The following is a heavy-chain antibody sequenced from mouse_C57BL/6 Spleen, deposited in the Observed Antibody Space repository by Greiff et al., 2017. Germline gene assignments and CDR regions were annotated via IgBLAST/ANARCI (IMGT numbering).Heavy chain of an antibody. D-gene: IGHD2-1*01. CDR1: GFTFSDYY. CDR2: INYDGSST. Sequence: EVQLVESEGGLVQPGSSMKLSCTASGFTFSDYYMAWVRQVPEKGLEWVANINYDGSSTYYLDSLKGRFIISRDNAKNILYLQMSSLKSEDTATYYCARASGNFYAMDYWGQGTSVTVSS. J-gene: IGHJ4*01. V-gene: IGHV5-16*01. CDR3: ARASGNFYAMDY.